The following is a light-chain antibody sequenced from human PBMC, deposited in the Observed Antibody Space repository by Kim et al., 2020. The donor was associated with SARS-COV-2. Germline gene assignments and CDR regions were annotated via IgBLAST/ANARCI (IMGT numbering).Light chain of an antibody. J-gene: IGLJ1*01. Sequence: SSELTQDPAVSVTLGQTVRITCQGDGLRPYYASWYQQKPGQAPVLVIYGQNGRPSGIPDRFSGSTSGNTVSLTITGAQAEDEADYYCYSRDNNGNHPFGTGTKVTVL. V-gene: IGLV3-19*01. CDR2: GQN. CDR1: GLRPYY. CDR3: YSRDNNGNHP.